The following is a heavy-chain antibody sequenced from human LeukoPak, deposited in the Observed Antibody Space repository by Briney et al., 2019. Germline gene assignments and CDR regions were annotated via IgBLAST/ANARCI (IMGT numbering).Heavy chain of an antibody. CDR2: IIPIFGTA. CDR3: ARDEGDGYNLDWFDP. CDR1: GGTFSSYA. J-gene: IGHJ5*02. V-gene: IGHV1-69*13. Sequence: ASVKVSCTASGGTFSSYAISWVRQAPGQGLEWMGGIIPIFGTANYAQKFQGRVTITADESTSTAYMELSSLRSEDTAVYYCARDEGDGYNLDWFDPWGQGTLVTVSS. D-gene: IGHD5-24*01.